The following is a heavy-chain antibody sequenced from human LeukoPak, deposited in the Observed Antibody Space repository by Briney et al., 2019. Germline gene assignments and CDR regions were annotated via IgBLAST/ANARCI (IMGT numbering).Heavy chain of an antibody. CDR1: GGSFSGYY. V-gene: IGHV4-34*01. CDR2: INHSGST. Sequence: SETLSLTCAVYGGSFSGYYWSWIRQPPGKGLEWIGEINHSGSTNYNPSLKSRVTISVDTSKNQFSLKLSSVTAADTAVYYCARVINDYVWGSYRTDYRGQGTLVTVSS. J-gene: IGHJ4*02. D-gene: IGHD3-16*02. CDR3: ARVINDYVWGSYRTDY.